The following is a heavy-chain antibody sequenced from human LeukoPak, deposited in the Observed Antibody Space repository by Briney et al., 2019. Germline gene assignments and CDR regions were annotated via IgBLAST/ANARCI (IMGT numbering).Heavy chain of an antibody. Sequence: ALVKVSCKASGYTFTSYGVSWVRQAPGQGLEWMGWISAYNGNTDYAQKLQGRVTMTTDTSTSTAYMELRSLRSDDTAVYYCARAQQWLPQGYWGQGTLVTVSS. V-gene: IGHV1-18*04. D-gene: IGHD6-19*01. J-gene: IGHJ4*02. CDR1: GYTFTSYG. CDR2: ISAYNGNT. CDR3: ARAQQWLPQGY.